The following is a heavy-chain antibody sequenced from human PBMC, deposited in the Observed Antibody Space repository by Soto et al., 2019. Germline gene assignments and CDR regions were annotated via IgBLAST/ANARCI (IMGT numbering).Heavy chain of an antibody. CDR1: GVTFSRDN. Sequence: PGGSLRLSCVASGVTFSRDNMHWGRQAPGKGREWVAYVTTSGDTMFYADSVEGRFAITRDVAKNSVHLQMNSLGDEDAAVYYCVREEASGSSGLTYHYYYTGMDVWGQGTTVTVSS. J-gene: IGHJ6*02. V-gene: IGHV3-48*02. D-gene: IGHD3-10*01. CDR3: VREEASGSSGLTYHYYYTGMDV. CDR2: VTTSGDTM.